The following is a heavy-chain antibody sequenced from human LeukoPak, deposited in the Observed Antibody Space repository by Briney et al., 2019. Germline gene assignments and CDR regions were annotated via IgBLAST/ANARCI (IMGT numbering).Heavy chain of an antibody. CDR1: GESFIGYF. V-gene: IGHV4-34*01. CDR2: INHIGRT. D-gene: IGHD6-13*01. J-gene: IGHJ4*02. Sequence: PSETLSLTCSVSGESFIGYFWTWIRQPPGRGLEWIGDINHIGRTNDNPSLKSRVTISVDTSKSQFSLKLSSVTAADTAVYYCARFGPRRVGSSSWPVTKRKTGFDYWGQGTLVTVSS. CDR3: ARFGPRRVGSSSWPVTKRKTGFDY.